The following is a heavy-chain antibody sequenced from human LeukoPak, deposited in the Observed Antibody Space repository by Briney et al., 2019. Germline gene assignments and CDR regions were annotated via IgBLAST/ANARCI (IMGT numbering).Heavy chain of an antibody. CDR2: INPNSGGT. D-gene: IGHD2-15*01. Sequence: APVKVSCRASGYTFTGYCMHWVRQAPGQGLEWMGWINPNSGGTNYAQKFQGRVTMTRDTSISTAYMELSRLRSDDTAVYYCARGCSGGSCRPYNWFDPWGQGTLVAVSS. CDR3: ARGCSGGSCRPYNWFDP. V-gene: IGHV1-2*02. CDR1: GYTFTGYC. J-gene: IGHJ5*02.